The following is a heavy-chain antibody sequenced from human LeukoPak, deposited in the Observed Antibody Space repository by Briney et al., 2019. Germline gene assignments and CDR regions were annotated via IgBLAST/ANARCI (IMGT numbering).Heavy chain of an antibody. Sequence: PSETLSLTCTVSGGSISSYYWSWIRQPPGKGLEWIGYIYYSGSTNYNPSLKSRVTISVDTSKNQFSPKLSSVTAADTAVYYCASLPSNPPTGWFDPWGQGTLVTVSS. V-gene: IGHV4-59*01. CDR1: GGSISSYY. CDR3: ASLPSNPPTGWFDP. D-gene: IGHD4-11*01. CDR2: IYYSGST. J-gene: IGHJ5*02.